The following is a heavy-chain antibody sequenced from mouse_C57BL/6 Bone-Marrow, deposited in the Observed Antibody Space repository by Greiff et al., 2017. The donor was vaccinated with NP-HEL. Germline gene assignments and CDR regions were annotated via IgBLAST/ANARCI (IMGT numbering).Heavy chain of an antibody. CDR3: TNGWWFAY. V-gene: IGHV1-5*01. J-gene: IGHJ3*01. Sequence: VQLQQSGTVLVRPGASVKMSCKTSGYTFTSYWMHWVKQRPGQGLEWIGAIYPGNSDTSYNQKFKGKAKLTADTSASTAYMELSSLTNGDSAVYDCTNGWWFAYWGQGTLVTVSA. D-gene: IGHD2-2*01. CDR1: GYTFTSYW. CDR2: IYPGNSDT.